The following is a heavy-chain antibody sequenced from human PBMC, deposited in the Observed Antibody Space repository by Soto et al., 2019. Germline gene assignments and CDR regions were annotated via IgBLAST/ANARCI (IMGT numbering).Heavy chain of an antibody. CDR2: SYYSGST. CDR3: ARDGDYYDSSGYYWRYFDY. Sequence: SETLSLTCTVSVGSISSGDYYWSWIRQPPGKGLEWIGYSYYSGSTYYNPSLKSRVTISVDTSKNQFSLKLSSVTAADTAVYYCARDGDYYDSSGYYWRYFDYWGQGTQVTV. D-gene: IGHD3-22*01. V-gene: IGHV4-30-4*01. J-gene: IGHJ4*02. CDR1: VGSISSGDYY.